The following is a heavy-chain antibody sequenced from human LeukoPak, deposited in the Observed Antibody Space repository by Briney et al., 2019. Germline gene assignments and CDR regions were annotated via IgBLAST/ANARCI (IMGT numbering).Heavy chain of an antibody. J-gene: IGHJ5*02. Sequence: SETLSLTCTVSGGSISNYYWSWIRQPPGKGLEWIGYIYYSGSTNYNPSLKSRVTISVDTSKNQFSLKLSSVTAADTAVYYCARESLDYSNYDWFDPWGQGTLVTVSS. CDR2: IYYSGST. D-gene: IGHD4-11*01. CDR3: ARESLDYSNYDWFDP. CDR1: GGSISNYY. V-gene: IGHV4-59*12.